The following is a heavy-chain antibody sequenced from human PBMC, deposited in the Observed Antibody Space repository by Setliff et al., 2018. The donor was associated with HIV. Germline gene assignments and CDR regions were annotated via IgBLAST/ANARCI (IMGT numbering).Heavy chain of an antibody. J-gene: IGHJ6*03. CDR1: GGSISSGIYY. CDR2: IYTSGRT. Sequence: SETLSLTCTVSGGSISSGIYYWSWIRQPAGKGLEWIGHIYTSGRTNYNPSLKSRVTLSVGTSKNQFSLRLSSVTAADTAVYYCAGGVVALAGKYYYYYMDVWGKGTTVTVSS. CDR3: AGGVVALAGKYYYYYMDV. D-gene: IGHD6-19*01. V-gene: IGHV4-61*09.